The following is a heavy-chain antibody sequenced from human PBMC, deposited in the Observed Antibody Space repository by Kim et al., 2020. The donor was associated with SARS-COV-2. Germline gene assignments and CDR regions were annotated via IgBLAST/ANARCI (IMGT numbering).Heavy chain of an antibody. J-gene: IGHJ6*02. CDR3: ARAYGDYSYGMDV. V-gene: IGHV4-4*02. Sequence: YNPSLKSRVTISVDKSKNRFSLKLSSVTAADTAVYYCARAYGDYSYGMDVWGQGTTVTVSS. D-gene: IGHD4-17*01.